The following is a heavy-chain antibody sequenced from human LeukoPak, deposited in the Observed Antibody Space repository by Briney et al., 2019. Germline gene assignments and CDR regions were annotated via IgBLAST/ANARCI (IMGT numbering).Heavy chain of an antibody. V-gene: IGHV3-73*01. CDR1: GFTFSGSA. CDR3: TRQAGTAAAETNFDY. CDR2: IRSKANSYAT. D-gene: IGHD6-13*01. Sequence: GGSLRLSCAASGFTFSGSAMHWVRQASGKGLEWVGRIRSKANSYATAYAASVKGRFTIFRDDSKNTAYLQLNSLKTEDTAVYYCTRQAGTAAAETNFDYWGQGTLVTVSS. J-gene: IGHJ4*02.